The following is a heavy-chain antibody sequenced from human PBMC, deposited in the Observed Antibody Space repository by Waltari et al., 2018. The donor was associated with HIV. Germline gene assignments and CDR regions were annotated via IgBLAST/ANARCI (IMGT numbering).Heavy chain of an antibody. J-gene: IGHJ4*02. CDR2: LDPENDET. Sequence: QVQLVQSGGEVKKPGASVKVSCKVSGYRLIELSMHWVRQAPGKGLEWMGGLDPENDETIYAQKFQGRGTMTDDTSTDTAYMELSSLKSEDTAVYYCVTGYDTSGQSPTMGDYWGQGTLVTVSS. D-gene: IGHD3-22*01. V-gene: IGHV1-24*01. CDR1: GYRLIELS. CDR3: VTGYDTSGQSPTMGDY.